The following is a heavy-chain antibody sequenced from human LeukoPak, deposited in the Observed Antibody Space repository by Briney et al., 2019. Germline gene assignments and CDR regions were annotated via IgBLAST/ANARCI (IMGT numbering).Heavy chain of an antibody. Sequence: GGSLRLSCAASGFTFSSYGMHWVRQAPGKGLEWVAFIRYDGSNKYYADSVKGRFTISRDNSKNTLYLQMNSLRAEDTAVYYCAKAQDGSATWFEYFQHWGQGTLVTVSS. J-gene: IGHJ1*01. V-gene: IGHV3-30*02. CDR2: IRYDGSNK. CDR3: AKAQDGSATWFEYFQH. CDR1: GFTFSSYG. D-gene: IGHD3-9*01.